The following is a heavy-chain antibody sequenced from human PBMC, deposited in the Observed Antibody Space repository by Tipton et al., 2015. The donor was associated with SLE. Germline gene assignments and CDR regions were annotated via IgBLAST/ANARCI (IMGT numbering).Heavy chain of an antibody. CDR2: IYYSGST. J-gene: IGHJ6*02. V-gene: IGHV4-59*01. CDR1: GGSISSYY. CDR3: ARDGIPLPGYFYYGMDV. D-gene: IGHD5-18*01. Sequence: TLSLTRTVSGGSISSYYWSWIRQPPGKGLEWIGYIYYSGSTNYNPSLKSRVTISVDTSKNQFSLKLSSVTAADTAVYYCARDGIPLPGYFYYGMDVWGQGTTVTVSS.